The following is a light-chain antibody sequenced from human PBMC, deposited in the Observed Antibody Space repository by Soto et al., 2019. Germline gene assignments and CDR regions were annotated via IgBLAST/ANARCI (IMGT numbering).Light chain of an antibody. CDR2: DAS. CDR3: QQYGDSPPYT. V-gene: IGKV3-20*01. J-gene: IGKJ2*01. Sequence: EIVLTQSPGTLSLSPGDRATLSCRASQSVTSNYLAWYQQKPGQAPRLLVYDASIRATGIPDRFSGSGSGTGFTXXISRLEPEDFAVYYCQQYGDSPPYTFGQGTKLEIK. CDR1: QSVTSNY.